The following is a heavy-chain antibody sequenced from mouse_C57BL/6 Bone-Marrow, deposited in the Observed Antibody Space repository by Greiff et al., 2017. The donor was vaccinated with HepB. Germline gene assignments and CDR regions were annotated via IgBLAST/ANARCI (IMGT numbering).Heavy chain of an antibody. J-gene: IGHJ4*01. CDR1: GFSLTSYG. Sequence: VQLLQSGPGLVQPSQSLSITCTVSGFSLTSYGVHWVRQSPGKGLEWLGVIWSGGSTDYTAAFISRLSISKDNSKSKVFFKMNSLQAEDTAIYYCARNRTQLGGGMDYWGQGTSVTVSS. D-gene: IGHD4-1*02. CDR2: IWSGGST. CDR3: ARNRTQLGGGMDY. V-gene: IGHV2-2*01.